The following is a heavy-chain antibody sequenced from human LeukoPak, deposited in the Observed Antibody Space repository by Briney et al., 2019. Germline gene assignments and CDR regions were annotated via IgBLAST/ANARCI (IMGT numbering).Heavy chain of an antibody. CDR1: GFTVSSNY. CDR3: AKPQAVDYSNYVAFDI. CDR2: IYSGGST. V-gene: IGHV3-53*01. J-gene: IGHJ3*02. D-gene: IGHD4-11*01. Sequence: GGSLRLSCAASGFTVSSNYMSWVRQAPGKGLEWVSVIYSGGSTYYADSVKGRFTISRDNSKNTLYLQMNSLRAEDTAVYYCAKPQAVDYSNYVAFDIRGQGTMVTVSS.